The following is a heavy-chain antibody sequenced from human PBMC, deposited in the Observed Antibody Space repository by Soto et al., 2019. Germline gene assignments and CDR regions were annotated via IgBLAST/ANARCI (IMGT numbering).Heavy chain of an antibody. CDR2: ISGSGGST. J-gene: IGHJ4*02. V-gene: IGHV3-23*01. CDR1: GFTFSSYA. Sequence: VGSLRLSCAASGFTFSSYAMSWVRQAPGKGLEWVSAISGSGGSTYYADSVKGRFTISRDNSKNTLYLQTNSLRAEDTAVYYCAKDNLQIAVAPWSYWGQGTLVTSPQ. D-gene: IGHD6-19*01. CDR3: AKDNLQIAVAPWSY.